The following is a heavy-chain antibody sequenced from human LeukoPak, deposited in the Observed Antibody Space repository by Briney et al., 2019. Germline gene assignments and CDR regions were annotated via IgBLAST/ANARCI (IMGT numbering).Heavy chain of an antibody. Sequence: GASVKVSCKASGYTFTGYYMHWVRQAPGQGFEWMGWISAYNGNTNYAQKLQGRVTMTTDTSTSTAYMELRSLRSDDTAVYYCARYYYDSSGSFDYWGQGTLVTVSS. J-gene: IGHJ4*02. CDR2: ISAYNGNT. CDR1: GYTFTGYY. D-gene: IGHD3-22*01. V-gene: IGHV1-18*04. CDR3: ARYYYDSSGSFDY.